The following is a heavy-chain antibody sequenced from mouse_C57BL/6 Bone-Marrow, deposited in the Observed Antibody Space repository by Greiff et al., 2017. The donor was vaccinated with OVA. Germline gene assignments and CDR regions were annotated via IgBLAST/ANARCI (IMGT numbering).Heavy chain of an antibody. CDR3: ASPPLLFDY. CDR1: GYTFTSYG. Sequence: QVQLQQSGAELARPGASVKLSCKASGYTFTSYGISWVKQRPGQGLEWIGEIYPRSGNTYYNEKFKGKATLTADKSSSTAYMELRSLTSEDSAVYFCASPPLLFDYWGQGTTLTVSS. V-gene: IGHV1-81*01. D-gene: IGHD6-1*01. J-gene: IGHJ2*01. CDR2: IYPRSGNT.